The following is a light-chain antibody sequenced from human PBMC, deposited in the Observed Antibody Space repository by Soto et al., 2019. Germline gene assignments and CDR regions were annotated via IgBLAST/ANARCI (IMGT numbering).Light chain of an antibody. CDR3: QQFGSSPYT. CDR1: QSVSGY. Sequence: EIVLTQSPATLSLSPGERATLSCRASQSVSGYLAWFQQKPGQAPSLLISGASSRASGIPDRFSGSGSGTDFTLTISRLEPEDFAVYYCQQFGSSPYTFGQGTKVDIK. CDR2: GAS. V-gene: IGKV3-20*01. J-gene: IGKJ2*01.